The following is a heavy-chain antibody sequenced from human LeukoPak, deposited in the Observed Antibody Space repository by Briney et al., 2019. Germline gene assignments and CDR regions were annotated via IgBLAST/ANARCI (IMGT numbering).Heavy chain of an antibody. Sequence: SETLSLTCTVSGGSISSYYWSWIRQPPGKGLEWIGYIYYSGSTNYNPSLKSRVTISVDTSKNQFSLKLSSVTAADTAVYYCARLTTVRGINWGQGTLVTVSS. D-gene: IGHD3-10*01. CDR2: IYYSGST. J-gene: IGHJ4*02. CDR1: GGSISSYY. V-gene: IGHV4-59*08. CDR3: ARLTTVRGIN.